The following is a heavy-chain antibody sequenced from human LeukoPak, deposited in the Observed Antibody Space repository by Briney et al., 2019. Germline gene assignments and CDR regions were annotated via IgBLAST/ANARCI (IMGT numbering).Heavy chain of an antibody. CDR3: ARVLSGSGSLYYFDY. Sequence: PSETLSLTCTVSGGSISSGDYYWNWIRQPPGKGLEWIGYIHSSGSSYYNPSLKSRVTISVDTSDNQFSLRLGSVTAADTVVYYCARVLSGSGSLYYFDYWGQGTLVTVSS. CDR1: GGSISSGDYY. CDR2: IHSSGSS. J-gene: IGHJ4*02. D-gene: IGHD3-10*01. V-gene: IGHV4-30-4*01.